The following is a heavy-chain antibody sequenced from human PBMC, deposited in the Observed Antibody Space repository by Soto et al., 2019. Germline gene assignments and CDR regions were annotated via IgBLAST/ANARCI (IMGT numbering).Heavy chain of an antibody. J-gene: IGHJ4*02. CDR1: GFTFSSYW. V-gene: IGHV3-74*01. Sequence: GGSLRLSCAASGFTFSSYWMHWVRQAPGKGLVWVSRINSDGSSTSYADSVKGRFTISRDNAKNTLYLQMNSLRAEDTAVYYCARVIYVDSGYDLVYWGQGTLVTVSS. CDR2: INSDGSST. D-gene: IGHD5-12*01. CDR3: ARVIYVDSGYDLVY.